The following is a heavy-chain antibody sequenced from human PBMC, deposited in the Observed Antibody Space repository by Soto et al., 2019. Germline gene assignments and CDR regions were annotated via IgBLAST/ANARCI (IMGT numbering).Heavy chain of an antibody. CDR2: IYYSGSA. CDR3: ARTYYYGSGSYSFDY. D-gene: IGHD3-10*01. V-gene: IGHV4-61*01. J-gene: IGHJ4*02. Sequence: QVQLQESGPGLVKPSETLSLTCTVSGGSVSSGSYYWSWIRQPPGKGLEWVGYIYYSGSANYNPSLKSRVTRSVDTSKNQFSLKLSSVTAADTAVYYCARTYYYGSGSYSFDYWGQGTLVTVSS. CDR1: GGSVSSGSYY.